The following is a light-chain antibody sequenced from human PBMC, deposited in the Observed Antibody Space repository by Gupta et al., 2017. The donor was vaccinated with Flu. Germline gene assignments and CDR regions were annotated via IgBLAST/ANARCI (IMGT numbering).Light chain of an antibody. V-gene: IGLV2-11*01. J-gene: IGLJ3*02. CDR1: SSDVGGYNH. CDR3: CSYAGSYTWV. Sequence: QSALTQPRSVSGSPGQSVTISCTGTSSDVGGYNHVSWYQQHPGKAPKLMIYGVTERPSGVPDRFSGSKSGNTASLTISGLQAEDDADYYCCSYAGSYTWVFGGGTKLTVL. CDR2: GVT.